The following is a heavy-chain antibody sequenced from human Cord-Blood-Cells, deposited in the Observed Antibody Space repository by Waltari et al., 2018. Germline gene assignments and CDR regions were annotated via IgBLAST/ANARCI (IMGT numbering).Heavy chain of an antibody. CDR3: AKDQGWSVDY. D-gene: IGHD3-3*01. CDR1: GFTFSSYG. CDR2: KANDGRNK. V-gene: IGHV3-30*18. J-gene: IGHJ4*02. Sequence: QVQLVESGGGVVQPGRSLRLSCAASGFTFSSYGMHWDRQGPGKGREGVAVKANDGRNKYYADSVKGRFTISRDNSKNTLYLQMNSLRAEDTAVYYCAKDQGWSVDYWGQGTLVTVSS.